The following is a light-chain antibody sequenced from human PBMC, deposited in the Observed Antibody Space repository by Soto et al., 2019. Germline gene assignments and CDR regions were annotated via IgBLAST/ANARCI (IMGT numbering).Light chain of an antibody. J-gene: IGKJ4*01. Sequence: EIVLTQSPGTLSLSPGGRVTLSCRASQSVSSSYLAWYQQKPGQAPRLLIYGVSSRATGIPDRFSGSGSGTDFTLTINRLEPEDFAVYYCQLYGTSPQDFGLGGGTKVEIK. V-gene: IGKV3-20*01. CDR2: GVS. CDR1: QSVSSSY. CDR3: QLYGTSPQDFG.